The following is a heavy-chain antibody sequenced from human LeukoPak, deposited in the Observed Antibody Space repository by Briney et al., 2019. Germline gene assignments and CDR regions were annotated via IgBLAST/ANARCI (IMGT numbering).Heavy chain of an antibody. Sequence: GGSLRLSCAASGFTFSTYNMNWVRQAPGKGLEWVSSISGSSSYIYYADSVKGRFTISRDNAKNSLYLQMNSLRVEDTAVYYCARAHNWKYGTFDYWGQGTLVTVSS. J-gene: IGHJ4*02. V-gene: IGHV3-21*01. CDR3: ARAHNWKYGTFDY. D-gene: IGHD1-7*01. CDR1: GFTFSTYN. CDR2: ISGSSSYI.